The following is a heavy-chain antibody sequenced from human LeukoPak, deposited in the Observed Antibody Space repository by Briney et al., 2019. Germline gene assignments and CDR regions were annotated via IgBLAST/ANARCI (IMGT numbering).Heavy chain of an antibody. CDR2: MKPNSGDT. J-gene: IGHJ5*02. V-gene: IGHV1-8*01. CDR1: GYTFTSYD. CDR3: ARGRYSSSWYSENWFDP. Sequence: ASVKVSCKAFGYTFTSYDINWVRQATGQGLEWMGWMKPNSGDTGYAQRFQGRVTMTRDTSISTAYMELSSLRSEDTAVYYCARGRYSSSWYSENWFDPWGQGTLVTVSS. D-gene: IGHD6-13*01.